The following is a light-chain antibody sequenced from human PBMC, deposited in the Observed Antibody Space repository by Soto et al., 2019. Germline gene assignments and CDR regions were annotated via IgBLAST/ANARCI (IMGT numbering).Light chain of an antibody. V-gene: IGKV3-20*01. CDR2: GAS. CDR3: QQYGSSGT. J-gene: IGKJ1*01. CDR1: QSVSNNY. Sequence: EIVLTQSPGTLSLSPGERSTLSCRASQSVSNNYLAWYQQKPGXAPXXLIYGASNRATGIPDRFSVSGSGTEFTLTISRLEPEDFAVDDCQQYGSSGTFGQGTKVDIK.